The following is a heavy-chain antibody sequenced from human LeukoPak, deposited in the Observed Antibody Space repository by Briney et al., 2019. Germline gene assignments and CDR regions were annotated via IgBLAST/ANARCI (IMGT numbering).Heavy chain of an antibody. CDR3: AREVNIPLIDI. D-gene: IGHD2-2*02. CDR1: GFTFSSYW. Sequence: GGSLRLSCAASGFTFSSYWMSWVRQAPGKGLEWVANVKQDGSEKYYVDSVKGRFTISRDNAKNSLYLQMNSLRAEDTAVYYCAREVNIPLIDIWGQGTMVTVSS. J-gene: IGHJ3*02. V-gene: IGHV3-7*01. CDR2: VKQDGSEK.